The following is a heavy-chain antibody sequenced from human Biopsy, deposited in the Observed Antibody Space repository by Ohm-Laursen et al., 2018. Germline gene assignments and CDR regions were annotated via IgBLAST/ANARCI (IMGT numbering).Heavy chain of an antibody. CDR1: GGSVSSGGFY. J-gene: IGHJ2*01. CDR2: IYYSGTT. V-gene: IGHV4-31*01. D-gene: IGHD4-23*01. CDR3: ARRPYGGTRYWYFDL. Sequence: SQTLSLICTVSGGSVSSGGFYWSWIRQHPGKGLEWIGYIYYSGTTYYNPSLKSLVTISVDTSKNQFSLKLNSVTAADTAVYYCARRPYGGTRYWYFDLWGHGTLVTVSS.